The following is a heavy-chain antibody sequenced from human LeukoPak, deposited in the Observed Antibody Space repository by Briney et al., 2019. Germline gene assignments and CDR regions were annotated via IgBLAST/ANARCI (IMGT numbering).Heavy chain of an antibody. J-gene: IGHJ4*02. V-gene: IGHV1-2*02. CDR1: GYTCTGYY. CDR2: INPNSGGT. D-gene: IGHD1-26*01. CDR3: ARSVLGSYYDVGEGYFDY. Sequence: ASVKVSGKASGYTCTGYYMHWVRQAPGQGLEWMGWINPNSGGTNYAQKFQGRVTMTRDTSISTAYMELSRLRSDDTAVYYCARSVLGSYYDVGEGYFDYWGQGTLVTVSS.